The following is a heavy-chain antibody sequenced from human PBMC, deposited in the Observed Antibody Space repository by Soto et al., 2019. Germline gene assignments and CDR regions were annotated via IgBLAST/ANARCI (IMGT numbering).Heavy chain of an antibody. V-gene: IGHV4-59*01. D-gene: IGHD6-13*01. CDR1: GGSISSYY. Sequence: PSETLSLTCTVSGGSISSYYWSWIRQPPGKGLEWIGYIYYSGSTNYNPSLKSRVTISVDTSKNQFSLKVSSVTAADTAMYYCARGTSERAAAADYWGQGTLVTVSS. CDR3: ARGTSERAAAADY. CDR2: IYYSGST. J-gene: IGHJ4*02.